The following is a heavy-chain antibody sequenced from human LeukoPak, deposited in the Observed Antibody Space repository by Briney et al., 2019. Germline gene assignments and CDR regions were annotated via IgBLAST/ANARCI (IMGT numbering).Heavy chain of an antibody. J-gene: IGHJ6*02. V-gene: IGHV1-2*06. Sequence: ASVKVSCKASGYTFTGFHMHWVRQAPGQGLEWMGRINPNSGDTNSAQKFHGRVAMTRDTSISTAFMELTRLRSDDTAVYYCARYSSSYYYYGMDVWGQGTTVTVSS. CDR2: INPNSGDT. D-gene: IGHD6-6*01. CDR3: ARYSSSYYYYGMDV. CDR1: GYTFTGFH.